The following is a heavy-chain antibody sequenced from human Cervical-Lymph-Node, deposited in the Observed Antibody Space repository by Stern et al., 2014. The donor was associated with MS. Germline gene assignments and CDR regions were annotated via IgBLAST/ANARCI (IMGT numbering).Heavy chain of an antibody. CDR1: GYTFTANH. Sequence: QVQLVESGAEVKTPGASVKVSCKASGYTFTANHIHWVRQAPGQGLEWMGWIDPDSGGTKYAQKFQGAITMTTDTFISTVYMELSRLRSDDTGVYYCARAVNQYVNSAYLNWLDPWGQGTLVTVSS. J-gene: IGHJ5*02. CDR3: ARAVNQYVNSAYLNWLDP. D-gene: IGHD3-22*01. CDR2: IDPDSGGT. V-gene: IGHV1-2*02.